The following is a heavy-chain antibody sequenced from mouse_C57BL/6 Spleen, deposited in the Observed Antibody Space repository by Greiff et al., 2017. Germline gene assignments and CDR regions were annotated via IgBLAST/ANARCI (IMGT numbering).Heavy chain of an antibody. CDR3: VRENGIYDGYYLYWYFDV. D-gene: IGHD2-3*01. CDR2: IRSKSSNYAT. Sequence: EVQLVESGGGLVQPKGSLKLSCAASGFTFNTYALHWVRPAPGTGLEWVARIRSKSSNYATYYADSVKDRFTISRDDSQSMLYLQMNNLKTEDTAMYYCVRENGIYDGYYLYWYFDVWGTGTTVTVSS. V-gene: IGHV10-3*01. CDR1: GFTFNTYA. J-gene: IGHJ1*03.